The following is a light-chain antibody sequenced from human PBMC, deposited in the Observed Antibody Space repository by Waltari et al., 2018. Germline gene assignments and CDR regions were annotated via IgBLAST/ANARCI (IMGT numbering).Light chain of an antibody. CDR3: QEANSFPLT. CDR1: QGIRSW. J-gene: IGKJ4*01. V-gene: IGKV1-12*01. Sequence: DIQMTQSPPSVPASVGDRVTITCRASQGIRSWLSWYQQKPGKAPKLLIYATSNLQSGVPSRFSGSGSGTEFTLTISSLQPEDVATYYCQEANSFPLTFGGGTKVEI. CDR2: ATS.